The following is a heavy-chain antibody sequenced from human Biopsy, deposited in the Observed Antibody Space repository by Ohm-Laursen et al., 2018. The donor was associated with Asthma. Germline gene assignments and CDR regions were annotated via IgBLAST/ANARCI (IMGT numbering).Heavy chain of an antibody. CDR3: ARVPTTLRYFDL. CDR1: GGSVSSGSYY. V-gene: IGHV4-61*01. CDR2: ISYSGST. D-gene: IGHD2-15*01. Sequence: SDTLSLTCTVSGGSVSSGSYYWSWIRQPPGKGLAWVSYISYSGSTDYNPSLKSRPTISMDTSKNQFSLKLSSVTAADTAVYYCARVPTTLRYFDLWGRGTLVTVSS. J-gene: IGHJ2*01.